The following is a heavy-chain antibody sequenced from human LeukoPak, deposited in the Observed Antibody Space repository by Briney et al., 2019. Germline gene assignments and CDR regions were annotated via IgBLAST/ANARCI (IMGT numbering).Heavy chain of an antibody. CDR2: IYYSGST. Sequence: SETLSLTCTVSGGSISSYYWSWIRQPPGKGLEWIGYIYYSGSTNYNPSLKSRVTISVDTSKNQFSLKLSSVTAADTAMYYCARVYQWGRWFDPWGQGTLVTVSS. V-gene: IGHV4-59*01. J-gene: IGHJ5*02. CDR1: GGSISSYY. D-gene: IGHD1-26*01. CDR3: ARVYQWGRWFDP.